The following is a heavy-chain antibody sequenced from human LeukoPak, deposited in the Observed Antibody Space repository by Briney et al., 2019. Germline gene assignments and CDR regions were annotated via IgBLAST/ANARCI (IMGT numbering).Heavy chain of an antibody. CDR1: GFTVSSNY. D-gene: IGHD1-26*01. V-gene: IGHV3-74*01. J-gene: IGHJ4*02. CDR3: ARGTSGGYFDY. CDR2: INSDGFST. Sequence: GGSLRLSCAASGFTVSSNYMSWVRQAPGKGLVWVSRINSDGFSTSYAGSVKGRFTISRDNAKNTLYLQMNSLRAEDTAVYYCARGTSGGYFDYWGQGTLVTVSS.